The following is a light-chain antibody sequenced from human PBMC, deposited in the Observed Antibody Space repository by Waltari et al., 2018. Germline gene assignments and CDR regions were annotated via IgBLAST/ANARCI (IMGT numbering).Light chain of an antibody. Sequence: EIVLTQSPGTLSLSPGERAPLSCRASQSVDKYLAWYQQKPGQAPRLLIYHTSTRATGIPDRFSGSGFGTDFSLTISRLEPEDFAVYYCQKYNSLPATFGQGTKVEVK. CDR1: QSVDKY. J-gene: IGKJ1*01. CDR2: HTS. V-gene: IGKV3-20*01. CDR3: QKYNSLPAT.